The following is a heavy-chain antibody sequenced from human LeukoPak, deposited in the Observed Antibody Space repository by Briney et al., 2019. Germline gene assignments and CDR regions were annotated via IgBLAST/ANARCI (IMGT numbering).Heavy chain of an antibody. CDR3: ARHVDGSGSSPPDY. D-gene: IGHD3-10*01. V-gene: IGHV4-59*08. CDR2: IYYSGST. J-gene: IGHJ4*02. Sequence: PSETLSLTCTVSGGSISSYYWSWIRQPPGKGLEWIGYIYYSGSTNYNPSLKSRVTISVDTSKNQFSLKLSSVTAADTAVYYCARHVDGSGSSPPDYWGQGTLVTVSS. CDR1: GGSISSYY.